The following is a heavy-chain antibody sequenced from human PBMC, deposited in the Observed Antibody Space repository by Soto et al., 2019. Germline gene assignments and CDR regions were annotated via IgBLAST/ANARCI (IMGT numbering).Heavy chain of an antibody. V-gene: IGHV3-23*01. Sequence: PGGSLRLSCAASGFTFSSYAMSWVRQAPGKGLEWVSAISGSGGSTYYADSVKGRFTISRDNSKNTLYLQMNSLRAEDTAVYYCAKDPPHYGPQDIVVVVAATLDYWGQGTLVTVSS. CDR2: ISGSGGST. CDR3: AKDPPHYGPQDIVVVVAATLDY. J-gene: IGHJ4*02. CDR1: GFTFSSYA. D-gene: IGHD2-15*01.